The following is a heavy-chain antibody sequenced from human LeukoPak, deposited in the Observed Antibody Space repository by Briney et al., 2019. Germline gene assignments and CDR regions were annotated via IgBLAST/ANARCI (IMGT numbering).Heavy chain of an antibody. V-gene: IGHV4-59*01. CDR2: IYYSGST. J-gene: IGHJ4*02. Sequence: SETLSLTCTVSGGSISSYYWSWIRQPPGKGLEWIGYIYYSGSTNYNPSLKSRVTISVDTSKNQFSLKLSSVTAADTAVYYCARAPPYCSSTSCYDYWGQGTLVTVSS. CDR3: ARAPPYCSSTSCYDY. CDR1: GGSISSYY. D-gene: IGHD2-2*01.